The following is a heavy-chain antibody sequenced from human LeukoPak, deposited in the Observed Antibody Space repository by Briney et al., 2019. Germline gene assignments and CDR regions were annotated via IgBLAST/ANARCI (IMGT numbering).Heavy chain of an antibody. V-gene: IGHV4-59*01. CDR3: ARVIAAAGPFDY. CDR1: GGSISSYY. Sequence: SGTLSLTCTVSGGSISSYYWSWIRQPPGKGLEWIGYIYYSGSTNYSPSLKSRVTISVDTSKNQFSLKLSSVTAADTAVYYCARVIAAAGPFDYWGQGTLVTVSS. J-gene: IGHJ4*02. CDR2: IYYSGST. D-gene: IGHD6-13*01.